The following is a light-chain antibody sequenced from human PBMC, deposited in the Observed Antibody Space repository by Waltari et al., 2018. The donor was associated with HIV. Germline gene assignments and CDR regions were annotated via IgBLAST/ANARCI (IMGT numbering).Light chain of an antibody. CDR2: AAS. CDR1: QSVSSN. V-gene: IGKV3-15*01. CDR3: QQYNSWPPRFT. Sequence: EIVMTQSPATMSASPGERAVLSCTASQSVSSNLAWYQQTPGQAPRLLIYAASTRATGIPPRFRGSGSGTEFTLTISGLQSEDFAFYYCQQYNSWPPRFTFGPGTKVDFK. J-gene: IGKJ3*01.